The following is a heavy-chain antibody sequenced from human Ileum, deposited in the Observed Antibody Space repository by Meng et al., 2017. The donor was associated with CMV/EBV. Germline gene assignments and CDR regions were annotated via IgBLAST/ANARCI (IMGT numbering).Heavy chain of an antibody. Sequence: GGSLRLSCAASGFTFSSYGMHWVRQAPGKGLEWVSFIGNDVTTEYYAESVKGRFTVSRDNSKDTLYLQMNSLTSDDTGVYYCSRGPPAVRGYFQHWGQGTLVTVSS. CDR1: GFTFSSYG. D-gene: IGHD2-2*01. CDR3: SRGPPAVRGYFQH. V-gene: IGHV3-30*02. J-gene: IGHJ1*01. CDR2: IGNDVTTE.